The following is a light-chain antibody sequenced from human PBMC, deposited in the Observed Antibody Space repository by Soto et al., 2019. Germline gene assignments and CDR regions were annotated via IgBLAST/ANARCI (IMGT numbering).Light chain of an antibody. V-gene: IGKV1-33*01. J-gene: IGKJ2*01. Sequence: DIQMTQSPSSLSASVGDRVTITCQASQDISNYLNWYQQKPGKAHKLLIYDASNLETGVPSRFSGSGSGTDFTFTISSLQPEDIATYYCQQYDKLPPLYTFGQGTKREIK. CDR1: QDISNY. CDR3: QQYDKLPPLYT. CDR2: DAS.